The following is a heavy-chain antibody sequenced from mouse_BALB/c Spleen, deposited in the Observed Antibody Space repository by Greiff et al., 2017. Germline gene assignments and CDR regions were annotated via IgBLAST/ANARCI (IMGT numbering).Heavy chain of an antibody. V-gene: IGHV5-6-2*01. Sequence: EVMLVESGGGLVKLGGSLKLSCAASGFTFSSYYMSWVRQTPEKRLELVAAINSNGGSTYYPDTVKGRFTISRDNAKNTLYLQMSSLKSEDTALYYCARRGYYYGSPYAMDYWGQGTSVTVSS. CDR1: GFTFSSYY. CDR2: INSNGGST. D-gene: IGHD1-1*01. CDR3: ARRGYYYGSPYAMDY. J-gene: IGHJ4*01.